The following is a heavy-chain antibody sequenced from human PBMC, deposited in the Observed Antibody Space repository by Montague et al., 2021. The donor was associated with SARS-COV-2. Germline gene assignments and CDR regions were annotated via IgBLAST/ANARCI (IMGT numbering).Heavy chain of an antibody. CDR2: IYNSGST. J-gene: IGHJ3*01. CDR3: ALSLRYFDWADAFDV. D-gene: IGHD3-9*01. V-gene: IGHV4-59*13. Sequence: SETLSLTCTASGGSIDNYFWSWIRQPQGKGLEWIGYIYNSGSTNYNPSLKSRVTMSGDTSNNQFSLKLSSVTAADTAMYYCALSLRYFDWADAFDVWGHGTMVIVSS. CDR1: GGSIDNYF.